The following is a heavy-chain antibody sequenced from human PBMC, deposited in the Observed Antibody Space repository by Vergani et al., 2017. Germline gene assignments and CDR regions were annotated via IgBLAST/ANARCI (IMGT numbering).Heavy chain of an antibody. Sequence: EVQLVESGGGLVQPGGSLRLSCAASGFTFSSYWMSWVRQAPGKGLEWVANIKQDGSEKYYVDSVKGRFTISRDNAKNSLYLQMNSLRAEDTAVYYCARDPLGQQQLGDFDYWGQGTLVTVSS. V-gene: IGHV3-7*03. J-gene: IGHJ4*02. CDR1: GFTFSSYW. D-gene: IGHD6-13*01. CDR3: ARDPLGQQQLGDFDY. CDR2: IKQDGSEK.